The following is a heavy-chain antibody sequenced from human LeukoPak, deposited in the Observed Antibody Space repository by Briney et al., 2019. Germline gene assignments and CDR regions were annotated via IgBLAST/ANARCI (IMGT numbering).Heavy chain of an antibody. CDR2: ISGSGGGT. J-gene: IGHJ5*02. D-gene: IGHD5-12*01. Sequence: GGSLRLSCAASGFTFTSYAMSWVRQAPGKGLEWVSAISGSGGGTSYADSVKGRFTISRDNSKNTLYLQMNSLRAEDTAVYYCAKGGCSGYEGWFDPWGQGTLVTVSS. CDR3: AKGGCSGYEGWFDP. V-gene: IGHV3-23*01. CDR1: GFTFTSYA.